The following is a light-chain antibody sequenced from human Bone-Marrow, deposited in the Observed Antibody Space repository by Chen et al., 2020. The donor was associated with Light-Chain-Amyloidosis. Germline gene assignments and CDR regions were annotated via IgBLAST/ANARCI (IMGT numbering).Light chain of an antibody. J-gene: IGKJ1*01. CDR1: HTISAW. CDR3: HQYKSFPWT. V-gene: IGKV1-5*03. Sequence: DIQMTQYPSTLSASIGDRVTSTCWASHTISAWLAWYQQKPGKAPKVLIYQASALESGVPSRFSGSGSGTEFTLTISSLQPDDFATYYCHQYKSFPWTFGQGTKVEMK. CDR2: QAS.